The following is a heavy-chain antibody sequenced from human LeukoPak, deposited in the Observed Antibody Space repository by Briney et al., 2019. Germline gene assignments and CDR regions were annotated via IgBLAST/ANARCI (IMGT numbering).Heavy chain of an antibody. CDR2: ISKDGRKN. Sequence: QSGGSLRLSCEASGFSFSTSGVHWVRQAPGKGLEWMAVISKDGRKNHYADSVKGRFTISRDNSKSTLFLQMNSLRPEDTAIYYCARDLLNYGSAYYDVGIFDSWGQGTRVTVSS. CDR1: GFSFSTSG. J-gene: IGHJ4*02. CDR3: ARDLLNYGSAYYDVGIFDS. D-gene: IGHD3-10*01. V-gene: IGHV3-30*04.